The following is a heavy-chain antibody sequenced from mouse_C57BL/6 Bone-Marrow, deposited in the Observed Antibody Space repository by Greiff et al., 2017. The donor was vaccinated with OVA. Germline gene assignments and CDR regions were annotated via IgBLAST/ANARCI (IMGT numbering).Heavy chain of an antibody. J-gene: IGHJ1*03. CDR3: ARREVAWYFDV. D-gene: IGHD1-1*02. CDR1: GYTFTSYW. Sequence: QVQLQQPGAELVKPGASVKLSCKASGYTFTSYWMHWVKQRPGQGLEWIGMIHPNSGSTNYNEKFKSKTTLTVDKSSSTAYMQRSSLTSEDSAVYYCARREVAWYFDVWGTGTTVTVSS. CDR2: IHPNSGST. V-gene: IGHV1-64*01.